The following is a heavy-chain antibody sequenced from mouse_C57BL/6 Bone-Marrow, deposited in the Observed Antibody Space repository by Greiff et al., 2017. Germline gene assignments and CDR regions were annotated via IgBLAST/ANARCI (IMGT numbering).Heavy chain of an antibody. Sequence: QVQLQQSGPELVKPGASVKISCKASGYAFSSSWMNWVKQRPGKGLEWIGRIYPGDGDTNYNGKFKGKATLTADKSSSTAYMQLSSLTSEDSAVYFCARSRCNYPFDYWGQGTTLTVSS. D-gene: IGHD2-1*01. CDR2: IYPGDGDT. CDR3: ARSRCNYPFDY. J-gene: IGHJ2*01. V-gene: IGHV1-82*01. CDR1: GYAFSSSW.